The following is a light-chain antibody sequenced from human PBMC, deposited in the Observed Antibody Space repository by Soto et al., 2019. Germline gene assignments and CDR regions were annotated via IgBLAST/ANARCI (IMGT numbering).Light chain of an antibody. CDR3: VIYVGSGISV. CDR1: SGSVSTNSY. CDR2: NTN. J-gene: IGLJ2*01. V-gene: IGLV8-61*01. Sequence: QAVVIQEPSFSVSPGGTVTLTCGLNSGSVSTNSYPSWYQQTPGQAPRTLLYNTNTRSSGVADRFTGSILGDKAALTITGAQADDESHYYCVIYVGSGISVFGGGTKLTVL.